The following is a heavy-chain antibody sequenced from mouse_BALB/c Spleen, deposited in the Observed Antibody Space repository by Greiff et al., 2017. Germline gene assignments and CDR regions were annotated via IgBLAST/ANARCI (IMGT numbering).Heavy chain of an antibody. V-gene: IGHV5-6*01. Sequence: EVHLVESGGDLVKPGGSLKLSCAASGFTFSSYGMSWVRQTPDKRLEWVATISSGGSYTYYPDSVKGRFTISRDNAKNTLYLQMSSLKSEDTAMYYCARQINYYGSSYDYFDYWGQGTTLTVSS. CDR2: ISSGGSYT. CDR3: ARQINYYGSSYDYFDY. CDR1: GFTFSSYG. J-gene: IGHJ2*01. D-gene: IGHD1-1*01.